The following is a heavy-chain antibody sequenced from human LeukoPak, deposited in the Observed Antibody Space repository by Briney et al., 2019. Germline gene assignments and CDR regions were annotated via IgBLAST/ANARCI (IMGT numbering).Heavy chain of an antibody. CDR2: IYPGDSDT. V-gene: IGHV5-51*01. CDR3: ARIWEDIVVVPAANFDY. D-gene: IGHD2-2*01. J-gene: IGHJ4*02. CDR1: GYSFTSYW. Sequence: GESRKISCKGSGYSFTSYWIGWLRQMPGKGLEWMGIIYPGDSDTRYSPSFQGQVTISADKSISTAYLQWSSLKASDTAMYYCARIWEDIVVVPAANFDYWGQGTLVTVSS.